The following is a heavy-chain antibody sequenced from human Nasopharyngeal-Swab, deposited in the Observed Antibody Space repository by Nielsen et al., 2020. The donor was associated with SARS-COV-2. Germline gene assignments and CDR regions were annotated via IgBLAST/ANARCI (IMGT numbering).Heavy chain of an antibody. CDR2: INAGNGNT. Sequence: ASVKVSCKASGYTFTSYAMHWVRQAPGQRLEWMGWINAGNGNTKYSQKFQGRVTITRDTSASTAYMELSSLRSEDTAVYHCARDRNVLRYFDWSGWFDPWGQGTLVTVSS. V-gene: IGHV1-3*01. J-gene: IGHJ5*02. CDR3: ARDRNVLRYFDWSGWFDP. CDR1: GYTFTSYA. D-gene: IGHD3-9*01.